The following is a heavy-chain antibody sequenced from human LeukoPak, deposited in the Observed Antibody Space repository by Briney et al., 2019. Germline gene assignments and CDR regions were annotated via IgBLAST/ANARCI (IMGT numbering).Heavy chain of an antibody. D-gene: IGHD7-27*01. CDR3: ATVYLGIRYFDY. Sequence: GASVKVSCKASGYTFTGYYIHWVQQAPGQGLEWMGWIKSNSGGTKYAQKFQGRVTMTRDTSITTAYMELSRLRSDDTAVYYCATVYLGIRYFDYWGQGTLVTVSS. J-gene: IGHJ4*02. V-gene: IGHV1-2*02. CDR2: IKSNSGGT. CDR1: GYTFTGYY.